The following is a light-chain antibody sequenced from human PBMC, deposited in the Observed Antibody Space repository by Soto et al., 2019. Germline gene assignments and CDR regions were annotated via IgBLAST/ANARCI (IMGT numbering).Light chain of an antibody. CDR3: QHCNTDLPYP. J-gene: IGKJ2*01. CDR1: QSISTK. V-gene: IGKV1-5*01. Sequence: DIQLTQSPSTLSTSIGDRVTITCRASQSISTKFAWYQQKPGKAAKLLIYSASSLESGVPSRFSGSGSGTEFTLTITSLQPDDFATYYCQHCNTDLPYPFGQGTKLEIK. CDR2: SAS.